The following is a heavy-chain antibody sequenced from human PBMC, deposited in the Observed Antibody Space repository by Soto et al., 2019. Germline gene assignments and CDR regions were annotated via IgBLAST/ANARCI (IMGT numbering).Heavy chain of an antibody. CDR2: IYHSGST. CDR1: GGSISSSNW. J-gene: IGHJ3*02. V-gene: IGHV4-4*02. Sequence: PSETLSLTCAVSGGSISSSNWWIWVRQPPGKGLEWIGEIYHSGSTNYNPSLKSRVTISVDKSKNQFSLKLSSVTAADTAVYYCARGRVRGVGLGAFDIWGQGTMVTVSS. CDR3: ARGRVRGVGLGAFDI. D-gene: IGHD3-10*01.